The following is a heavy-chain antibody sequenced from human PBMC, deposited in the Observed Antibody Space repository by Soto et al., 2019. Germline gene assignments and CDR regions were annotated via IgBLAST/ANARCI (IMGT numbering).Heavy chain of an antibody. CDR2: IGTAGDT. Sequence: EVQLVESGGGLVQPGGSLRLSCAASGFTFSSYDMHWVRQATGKGLEWVSAIGTAGDTYYPGSVKGRFTISRENAKNSLYRQMNSLTAGDTAVYYCARASLPGADAFDIWGQGTMVTVSS. CDR3: ARASLPGADAFDI. V-gene: IGHV3-13*01. CDR1: GFTFSSYD. J-gene: IGHJ3*02. D-gene: IGHD3-10*01.